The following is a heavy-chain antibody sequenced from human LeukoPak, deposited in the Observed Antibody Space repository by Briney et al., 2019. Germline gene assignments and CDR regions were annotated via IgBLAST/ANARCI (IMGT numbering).Heavy chain of an antibody. V-gene: IGHV1-8*02. CDR1: GYTFTTYG. Sequence: GASVKVSCKASGYTFTTYGISWVRQAPGQGLEWMGWMNPNSGNTGYAQKFQGRVTMARNTSISTAYMELSSLRSEDTAVYYCARGCRPYYYDSSGPTYYYYMDVWGKGTTVTVSS. D-gene: IGHD3-22*01. J-gene: IGHJ6*03. CDR3: ARGCRPYYYDSSGPTYYYYMDV. CDR2: MNPNSGNT.